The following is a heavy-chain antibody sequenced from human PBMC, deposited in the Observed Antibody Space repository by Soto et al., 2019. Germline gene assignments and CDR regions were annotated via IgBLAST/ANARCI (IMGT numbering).Heavy chain of an antibody. Sequence: QVQLVQSGPEVKKPGASVKVSCKASGYTFSNYGINWVRQAPGQGLEWMGWINTYTGDANFAQKFQGRVPLTTDTSTSTAYMEVGGLRSDDTAIYYCAASQQFAYWGQGTLVSVSS. CDR1: GYTFSNYG. CDR3: AASQQFAY. J-gene: IGHJ4*02. D-gene: IGHD6-13*01. V-gene: IGHV1-18*01. CDR2: INTYTGDA.